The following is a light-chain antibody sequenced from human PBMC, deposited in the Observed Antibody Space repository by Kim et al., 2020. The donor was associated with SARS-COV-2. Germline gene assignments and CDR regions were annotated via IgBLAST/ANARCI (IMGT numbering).Light chain of an antibody. CDR2: TLF. CDR1: QSLLDRDSGNTY. CDR3: MQRIAFPST. Sequence: ASIYCKSSQSLLDRDSGNTYLDWYLQRPGQSPQLRMYTLFYRASGVPDRFTGSGSGTVFTLKISRVEAEDVGIYYCMQRIAFPSTFGQGTKVDIK. V-gene: IGKV2-40*01. J-gene: IGKJ1*01.